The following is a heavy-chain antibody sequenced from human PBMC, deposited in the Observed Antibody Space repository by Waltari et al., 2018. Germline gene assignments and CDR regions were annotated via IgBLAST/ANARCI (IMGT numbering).Heavy chain of an antibody. CDR2: ISGSGSHA. V-gene: IGHV3-23*01. CDR3: AEDKNGYNRPVDY. CDR1: GFTFSSCA. J-gene: IGHJ4*02. D-gene: IGHD6-13*01. Sequence: EVQLLESGGGLVQPGGSLRLSCAASGFTFSSCAMNWVRQAPGKGLEWVSTISGSGSHAYYADSVKGRFTISRDNSKNTLYLQMNSLRVEDTAVYYCAEDKNGYNRPVDYWGQGTLVTVSS.